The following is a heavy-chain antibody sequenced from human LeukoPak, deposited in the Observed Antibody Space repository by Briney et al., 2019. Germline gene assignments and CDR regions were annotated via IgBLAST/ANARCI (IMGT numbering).Heavy chain of an antibody. CDR1: GSAFSSYA. D-gene: IGHD3-10*01. CDR3: AKWGVNGGFDY. Sequence: PGGSLRLSCAASGSAFSSYAMSWVRQAPGKGLEWVSAISGSGGSTYYADSVKGQFTISRDNSKNTLYLQMNSLRAEDTAVYYCAKWGVNGGFDYWGQGTLVTVSS. V-gene: IGHV3-23*01. CDR2: ISGSGGST. J-gene: IGHJ4*02.